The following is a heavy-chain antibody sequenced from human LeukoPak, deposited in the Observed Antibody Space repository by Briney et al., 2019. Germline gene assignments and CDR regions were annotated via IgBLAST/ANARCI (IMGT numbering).Heavy chain of an antibody. CDR2: ISGSGGST. V-gene: IGHV3-23*01. J-gene: IGHJ4*02. D-gene: IGHD3-22*01. Sequence: GGSLRLSCAASGFTFSSYALSWVRQAPGEGLEWVSAISGSGGSTYYADSVKGRFTISRDNSKTTLYLQMNSLRAEDTAVYYCAKDSSGHYYDSSGTDYWGQGTLVTVSS. CDR3: AKDSSGHYYDSSGTDY. CDR1: GFTFSSYA.